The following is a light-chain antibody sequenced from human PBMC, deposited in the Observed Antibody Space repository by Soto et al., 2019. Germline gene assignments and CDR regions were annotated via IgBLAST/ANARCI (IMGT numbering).Light chain of an antibody. CDR1: SSDIGAYDY. CDR2: EVN. Sequence: QSALTQPASLSGSPGQSITISCTGTSSDIGAYDYVSWFQQHPGKAPKLMISEVNNRPSGVPDRFSGSKSGTSASLAISGLRSDDEADYFCATWHDSLNGFYVFGTGTKLTVL. V-gene: IGLV2-14*01. J-gene: IGLJ1*01. CDR3: ATWHDSLNGFYV.